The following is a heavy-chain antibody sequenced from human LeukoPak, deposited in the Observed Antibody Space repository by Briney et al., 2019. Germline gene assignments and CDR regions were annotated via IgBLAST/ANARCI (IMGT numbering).Heavy chain of an antibody. J-gene: IGHJ4*02. V-gene: IGHV3-53*01. CDR3: ARVHSSSFLD. D-gene: IGHD6-6*01. CDR2: IYSGGST. CDR1: GFSVSSNY. Sequence: GGSLRLSCAASGFSVSSNYMSWVRQAPGKGLEWVSVIYSGGSTYYADSVKGRFTISRDNSKNTLYLQMNSLRAEDTAVYYCARVHSSSFLDWGQGTLATVSS.